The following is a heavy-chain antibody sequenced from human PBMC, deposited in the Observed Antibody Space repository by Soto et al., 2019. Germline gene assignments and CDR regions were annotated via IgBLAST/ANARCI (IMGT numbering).Heavy chain of an antibody. V-gene: IGHV3-73*02. CDR3: TRPGFGDFVDPYDYGIDV. D-gene: IGHD2-2*01. J-gene: IGHJ6*02. Sequence: EVQLVESGGDLVQPGGSLKLSCAASGLPFSGSPIHWVRQASGKGLEWVGRIRSKANTYATAYATSVEGRFTISRDDSKNTTYLQMNSLKTEDTAVYFCTRPGFGDFVDPYDYGIDVWGQGTTVTVSS. CDR2: IRSKANTYAT. CDR1: GLPFSGSP.